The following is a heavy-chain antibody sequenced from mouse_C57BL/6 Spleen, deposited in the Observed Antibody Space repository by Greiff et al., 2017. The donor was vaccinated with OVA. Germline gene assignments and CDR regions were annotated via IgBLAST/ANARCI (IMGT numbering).Heavy chain of an antibody. CDR1: GYPFTSYW. Sequence: QLQQPGAELVRPGTSVKSSCKALGYPFTSYWLTWVKQRPGQGFEWFGDFYLGSGSTNFNEKFNGKATRTVNTSSSTDYLQLSSLTSEDSAVYYCAGIATVVATDAMDDWGQGTSVSVSS. CDR3: AGIATVVATDAMDD. CDR2: FYLGSGST. V-gene: IGHV1-55*01. J-gene: IGHJ4*01. D-gene: IGHD1-1*01.